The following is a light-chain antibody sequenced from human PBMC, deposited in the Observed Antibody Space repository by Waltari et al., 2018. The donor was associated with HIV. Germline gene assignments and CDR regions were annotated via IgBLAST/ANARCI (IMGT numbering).Light chain of an antibody. CDR1: ALPNQY. Sequence: SYEVTQPPSVSVSPGQTARITCSGDALPNQYAYWYQQKPGQAPVLVMYKDSERPSGIPELFSGSSSGTTVTLTISGVQAEDEADYYCQSADNSGTFVIFGGGTKLTVL. J-gene: IGLJ2*01. V-gene: IGLV3-25*03. CDR3: QSADNSGTFVI. CDR2: KDS.